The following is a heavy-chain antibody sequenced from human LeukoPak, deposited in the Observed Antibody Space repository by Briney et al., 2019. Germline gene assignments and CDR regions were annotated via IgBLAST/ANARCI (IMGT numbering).Heavy chain of an antibody. Sequence: GGSLRLSCAASGFTLSTYAMSWVRQTPGKGLEWVAATSSSDAGTYHADSVRGRLTISRDNSKNTLYLQMGSLRAEDMAVYYCARGPTYYYDSSGYYGGYYFDYWGQGTLVTVSS. CDR2: TSSSDAGT. CDR1: GFTLSTYA. D-gene: IGHD3-22*01. J-gene: IGHJ4*02. CDR3: ARGPTYYYDSSGYYGGYYFDY. V-gene: IGHV3-23*01.